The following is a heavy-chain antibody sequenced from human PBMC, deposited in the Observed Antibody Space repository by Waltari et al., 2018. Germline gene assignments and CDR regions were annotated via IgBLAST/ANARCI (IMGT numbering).Heavy chain of an antibody. CDR3: FGRQLRAL. D-gene: IGHD6-13*01. CDR1: FTFSSYG. CDR2: IWYDGSKK. V-gene: IGHV3-33*01. Sequence: FTFSSYGMHRVRQAPGKGLEWVAVIWYDGSKKYYADSVKDRFTNSRDNSKNMLYLQMNNLKLDDTAVYYCFGRQLRALWGQGVLVTVSS. J-gene: IGHJ4*02.